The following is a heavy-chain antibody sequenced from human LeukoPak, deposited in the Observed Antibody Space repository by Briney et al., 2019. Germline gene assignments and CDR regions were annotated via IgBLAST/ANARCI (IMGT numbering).Heavy chain of an antibody. J-gene: IGHJ5*02. D-gene: IGHD2-2*01. Sequence: SVKASCKASGGTFSSYAISWVRQAPGQGLEWMGRIIPILGIANYAQKFQGRVTITADKSTSTAYMELSSLRSEDTAVYYCARVPAVDIVVVPAALFDPWGQGTLVTVSS. V-gene: IGHV1-69*04. CDR1: GGTFSSYA. CDR3: ARVPAVDIVVVPAALFDP. CDR2: IIPILGIA.